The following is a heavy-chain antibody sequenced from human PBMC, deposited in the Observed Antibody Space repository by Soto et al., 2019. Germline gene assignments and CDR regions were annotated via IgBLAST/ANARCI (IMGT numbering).Heavy chain of an antibody. CDR2: ISYDGSNK. J-gene: IGHJ6*02. CDR3: ARDLSEEILYYYYYGMDV. CDR1: GFTFSSYA. V-gene: IGHV3-30-3*01. Sequence: PGGSLRLSCAASGFTFSSYAMHWVRQAPGKGLEWVAVISYDGSNKYYADSVKGRFTISRDNSKNTLYLQMNSLRAEDTAVYYCARDLSEEILYYYYYGMDVWGQGTTVTVSS.